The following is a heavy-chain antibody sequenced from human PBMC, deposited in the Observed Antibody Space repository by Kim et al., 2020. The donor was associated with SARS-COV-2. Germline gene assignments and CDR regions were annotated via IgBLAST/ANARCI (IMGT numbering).Heavy chain of an antibody. J-gene: IGHJ4*02. CDR1: GFTFSSYA. V-gene: IGHV3-64D*09. Sequence: GGSLRLSCSASGFTFSSYAMHWVRQAPGKGLEYVSAISSNGGSTYYADSVKGRFTISRDNSKNTLYLQMSSLRAEDTAVYYCVRPRAYCGGDCYYGGYYFDYWGQGTLVTVSS. CDR2: ISSNGGST. D-gene: IGHD2-21*02. CDR3: VRPRAYCGGDCYYGGYYFDY.